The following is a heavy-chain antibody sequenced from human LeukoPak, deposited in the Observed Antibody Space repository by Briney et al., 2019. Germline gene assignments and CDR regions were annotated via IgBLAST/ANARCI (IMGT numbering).Heavy chain of an antibody. Sequence: ASVKVSCKASGYTFTSYAMNWVRQAPGQGLEWMGWISAYNGNTNYAQKLQGRVTMTTDTSTSTAYMELRSLRSDDTAVYYCARRYGSGSWGYYYYYMDVWGKGTTVTISS. D-gene: IGHD3-10*01. CDR1: GYTFTSYA. CDR3: ARRYGSGSWGYYYYYMDV. V-gene: IGHV1-18*01. J-gene: IGHJ6*03. CDR2: ISAYNGNT.